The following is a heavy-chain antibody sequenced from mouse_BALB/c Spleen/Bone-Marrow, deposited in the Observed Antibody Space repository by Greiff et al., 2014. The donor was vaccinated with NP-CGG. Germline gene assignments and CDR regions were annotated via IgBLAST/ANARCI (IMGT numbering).Heavy chain of an antibody. CDR2: INSNGGSN. V-gene: IGHV5-6-3*01. D-gene: IGHD2-5*01. CDR1: EFTFSSYG. CDR3: ARGNYSNYVDYFDC. J-gene: IGHJ2*01. Sequence: EVQLVESGGGLVQPGGSLKLSCAASEFTFSSYGMSWVRQTPDKRLELVASINSNGGSNYYSDSVKGRFTISRDNAKNTLSLQMSSLKSEDTAMYYCARGNYSNYVDYFDCWGQGTTLTVSS.